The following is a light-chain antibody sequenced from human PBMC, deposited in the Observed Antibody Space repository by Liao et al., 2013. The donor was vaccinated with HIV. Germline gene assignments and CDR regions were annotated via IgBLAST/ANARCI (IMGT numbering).Light chain of an antibody. CDR3: QAWDTNTNYV. CDR2: QDT. CDR1: KLGDKY. J-gene: IGLJ1*01. Sequence: SSELTQAPSVSVSPGQTATITCSGDKLGDKYASWYQKRPGQSPILVIYQDTKRPSGISDRFSGSNSGNTATLTISGTQALDDADYYCQAWDTNTNYVFGTGTQVTVL. V-gene: IGLV3-1*01.